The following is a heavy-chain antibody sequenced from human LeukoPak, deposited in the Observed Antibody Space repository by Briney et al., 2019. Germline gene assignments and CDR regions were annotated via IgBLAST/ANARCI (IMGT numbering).Heavy chain of an antibody. J-gene: IGHJ4*02. D-gene: IGHD3-22*01. CDR2: IIPIFGTA. V-gene: IGHV1-69*05. Sequence: GASVKVSCKASGGTFISYAISWVRQAPGQGLEWMGGIIPIFGTANYAQKFQGRVTITTDESTSTAYMELRSLRSEDTAVYYCARGYYDSSGYSYYFDYWGQGTLVTVSS. CDR1: GGTFISYA. CDR3: ARGYYDSSGYSYYFDY.